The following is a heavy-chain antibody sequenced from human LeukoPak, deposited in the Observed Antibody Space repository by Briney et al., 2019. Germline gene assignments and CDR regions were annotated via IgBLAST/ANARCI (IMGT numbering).Heavy chain of an antibody. Sequence: PGGSLRLSCAASGFTFSYHYMDWVRQAPGKGRQWVGRIRNKANSYTTEYAASVKGRFTISRDDSKNSLYLQMSSLTTADTAVYYSAREEFSNYVTFLDYWGQGTLVTVSS. CDR2: IRNKANSYTT. V-gene: IGHV3-72*01. J-gene: IGHJ4*02. D-gene: IGHD4-11*01. CDR1: GFTFSYHY. CDR3: AREEFSNYVTFLDY.